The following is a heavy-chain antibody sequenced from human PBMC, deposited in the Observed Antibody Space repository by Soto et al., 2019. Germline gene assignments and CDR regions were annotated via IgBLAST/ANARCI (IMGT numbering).Heavy chain of an antibody. CDR3: AKDVTPRGSHYYYGMDV. J-gene: IGHJ6*02. CDR1: GFTFSSYG. D-gene: IGHD2-21*02. V-gene: IGHV3-30*18. CDR2: ISYDGSNK. Sequence: AGGSLRLSCAASGFTFSSYGMHWVRQAPGKGLERVAVISYDGSNKYYADSVKGRFTISRDNSKNTLYLQMNSLRAEDTAVYYCAKDVTPRGSHYYYGMDVWGQGTTVTVSS.